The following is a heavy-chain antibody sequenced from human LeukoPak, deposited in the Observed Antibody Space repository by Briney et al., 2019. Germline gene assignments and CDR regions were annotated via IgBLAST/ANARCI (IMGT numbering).Heavy chain of an antibody. CDR1: GFTFGSYT. D-gene: IGHD1-1*01. J-gene: IGHJ4*02. Sequence: VGSLRLSCAASGFTFGSYTMNWVRQAPGKGQGWVLSISSSSSYIHYADSVKGRFTISRDNAKNSLFLRMNSLRDEDTAMYFCSRAPAETGAATGTFGYWGQGTLVTVSS. CDR2: ISSSSSYI. CDR3: SRAPAETGAATGTFGY. V-gene: IGHV3-21*06.